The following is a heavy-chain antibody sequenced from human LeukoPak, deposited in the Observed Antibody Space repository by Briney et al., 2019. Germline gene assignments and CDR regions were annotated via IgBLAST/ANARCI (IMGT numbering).Heavy chain of an antibody. V-gene: IGHV4-39*01. D-gene: IGHD3-9*01. J-gene: IGHJ4*01. CDR2: IFYTGST. CDR1: GGSVSSSGHY. CDR3: ATLVRYSDWLSPTHLAV. Sequence: SETLSLTCTVSGGSVSSSGHYWGWVRQPPGQGLEWIATIFYTGSTFYNPSLKSRVTISVDRSKNQFSLKLSSVTTKDTAIYYCATLVRYSDWLSPTHLAVWGQGTLVTVSS.